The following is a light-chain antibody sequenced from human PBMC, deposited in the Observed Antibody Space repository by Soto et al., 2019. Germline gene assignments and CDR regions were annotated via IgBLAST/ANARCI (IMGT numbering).Light chain of an antibody. Sequence: FTQSSCTLSLSTGERATITCRASQGVSSYLAWYRQIPGQAPKLLIDAASSRATGSPARFSGSGSGTAVTLPTSSLQPADFAVYYCQQYGSSPPRPFGQGTNV. J-gene: IGKJ1*01. CDR2: AAS. CDR3: QQYGSSPPRP. V-gene: IGKV3-20*01. CDR1: QGVSSY.